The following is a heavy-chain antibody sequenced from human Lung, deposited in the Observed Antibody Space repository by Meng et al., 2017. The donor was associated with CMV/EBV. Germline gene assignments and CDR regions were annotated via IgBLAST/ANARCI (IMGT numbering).Heavy chain of an antibody. CDR3: ARAFDSNYDYYYYGMDV. V-gene: IGHV1-69*10. Sequence: FSSYAISWVRQAPGQGLEWMGGIIPILGIANYAQKFQGRVTITADKSTSTAYMELSSLRSEDTAVYYCARAFDSNYDYYYYGMDVWGQGTTVT. J-gene: IGHJ6*01. D-gene: IGHD4-11*01. CDR1: FSSYA. CDR2: IIPILGIA.